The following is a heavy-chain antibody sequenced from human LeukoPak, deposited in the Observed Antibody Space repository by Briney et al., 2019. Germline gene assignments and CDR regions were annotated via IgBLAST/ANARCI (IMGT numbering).Heavy chain of an antibody. CDR3: AELGITMIGGV. D-gene: IGHD3-10*02. V-gene: IGHV3-21*01. J-gene: IGHJ6*04. CDR2: ISSSSSQI. Sequence: PGGSLRLSCAASGFTFSDYGMNLVRQAPGKGLEWVSYISSSSSQINYADSVKGRFTISRDNAKNSLYLQMNSLRAEDTAVYYCAELGITMIGGVWGKGTTVTISS. CDR1: GFTFSDYG.